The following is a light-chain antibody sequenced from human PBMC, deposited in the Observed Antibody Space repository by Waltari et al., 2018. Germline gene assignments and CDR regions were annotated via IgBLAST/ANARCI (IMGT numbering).Light chain of an antibody. Sequence: EIVLTQSPGTLSVSPGEGDTLPCRASQTISSRSLGWYQQRPDQAPRLLVYGASRRATGLPVRFSGRGAGTDFTLTISRLEHEDSAVYFCQHYGDSFYTFGQGTKLDLK. CDR1: QTISSRS. V-gene: IGKV3-20*01. CDR2: GAS. J-gene: IGKJ2*01. CDR3: QHYGDSFYT.